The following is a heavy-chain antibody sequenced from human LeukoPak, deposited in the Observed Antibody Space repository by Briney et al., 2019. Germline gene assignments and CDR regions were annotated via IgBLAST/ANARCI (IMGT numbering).Heavy chain of an antibody. CDR3: ARDSWGVRGVIIHYYYYMDV. CDR1: GFTFSSYS. CDR2: ISSSGSTI. D-gene: IGHD3-10*01. J-gene: IGHJ6*03. Sequence: GGSLRLSCAASGFTFSSYSMNWVRQAPGKGLEWVSYISSSGSTIYYADPVKGRFTISRDNAKNSLYLQMNSLRAEDTAVYYCARDSWGVRGVIIHYYYYMDVWGKGTTVTVSS. V-gene: IGHV3-48*04.